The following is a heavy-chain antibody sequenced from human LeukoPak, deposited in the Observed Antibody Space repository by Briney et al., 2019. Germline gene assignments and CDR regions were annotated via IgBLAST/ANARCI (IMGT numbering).Heavy chain of an antibody. D-gene: IGHD3-3*01. CDR2: ISGRGGST. V-gene: IGHV3-23*01. J-gene: IGHJ4*02. CDR3: AKDLVPYDFWSGFDY. CDR1: GFTFSSYA. Sequence: GGSLRLSCAASGFTFSSYAMSWVRQAPGKGLEWVSAISGRGGSTYYADSVKGRSTISRDNSKNTLYLQMNSLRAEDTAVYYCAKDLVPYDFWSGFDYWGQGTLVTVSS.